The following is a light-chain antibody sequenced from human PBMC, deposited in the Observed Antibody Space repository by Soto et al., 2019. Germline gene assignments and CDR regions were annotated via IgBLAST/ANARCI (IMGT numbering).Light chain of an antibody. CDR3: SSYTSDITPYV. Sequence: QSALTQPASVSGSPGQSITISCTGTSSDVGGYNYVSWYQQHPGKAPKLTIYDVSTRPSGVSNRFSGSKSGNTASLTISGLQAEDEADYYCSSYTSDITPYVFGAGTKVTLL. J-gene: IGLJ1*01. CDR2: DVS. V-gene: IGLV2-14*01. CDR1: SSDVGGYNY.